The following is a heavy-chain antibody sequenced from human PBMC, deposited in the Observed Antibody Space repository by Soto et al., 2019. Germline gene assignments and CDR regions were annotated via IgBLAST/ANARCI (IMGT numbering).Heavy chain of an antibody. CDR3: ARRTRYGCSGGSCYRGNYYYYYGMDV. J-gene: IGHJ6*02. CDR2: INHSGST. CDR1: GGSFSGYY. V-gene: IGHV4-34*01. D-gene: IGHD2-15*01. Sequence: SETLSLTCAVYGGSFSGYYWSWIRQPPGKGLEWIGEINHSGSTNYNPSLKSRVTISVDTSKNQFSLKLSSVTAVDTAVYYCARRTRYGCSGGSCYRGNYYYYYGMDVWGQGTTVTVSS.